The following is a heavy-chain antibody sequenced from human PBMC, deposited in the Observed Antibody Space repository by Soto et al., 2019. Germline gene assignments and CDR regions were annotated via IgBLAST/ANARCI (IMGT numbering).Heavy chain of an antibody. CDR2: ISSSTSHT. Sequence: QVQLVESGGGLVKPGGSLRLSWAVSGFTFSDYYMTWIRQAPGKGLEWVSYISSSTSHTNYADSVKGRFTISRDNAKNSLFLQMNSLRAEDTAVYYCARGRGAAADYFDFWGQGTLVTVS. V-gene: IGHV3-11*05. CDR1: GFTFSDYY. CDR3: ARGRGAAADYFDF. D-gene: IGHD6-13*01. J-gene: IGHJ4*02.